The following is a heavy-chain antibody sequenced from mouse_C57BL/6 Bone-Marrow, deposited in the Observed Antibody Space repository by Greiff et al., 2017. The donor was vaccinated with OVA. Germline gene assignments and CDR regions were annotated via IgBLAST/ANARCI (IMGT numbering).Heavy chain of an antibody. D-gene: IGHD2-2*01. CDR3: TTGWFYFDY. CDR1: GFNIKDDY. V-gene: IGHV14-4*01. J-gene: IGHJ2*01. CDR2: IDPENGDT. Sequence: EVQLQQSGAELVRPGASVKLSCTASGFNIKDDYMHWVRQRPEQGLEWIGWIDPENGDTEYASKFQGKATITTDTSSNTAYLQLSSLTSEDTAVYYCTTGWFYFDYWGQGTTPTVTS.